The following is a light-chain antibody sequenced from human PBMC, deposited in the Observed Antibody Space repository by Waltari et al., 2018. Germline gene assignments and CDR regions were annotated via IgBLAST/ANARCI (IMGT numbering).Light chain of an antibody. V-gene: IGLV1-51*01. CDR1: TPNIGNNY. J-gene: IGLJ3*02. CDR3: GSWDSSLGIGV. Sequence: QSVLTQAPSVSAAPGQTVTISCSGTTPNIGNNYVSWYQPLPGAAPKIVIYEDNRRPSGSPDRFSGSKSGASATLGITGLQTGDEADYYCGSWDSSLGIGVLGGGTRLTVL. CDR2: EDN.